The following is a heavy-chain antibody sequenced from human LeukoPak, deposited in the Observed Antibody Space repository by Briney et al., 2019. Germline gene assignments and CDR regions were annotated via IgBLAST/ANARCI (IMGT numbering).Heavy chain of an antibody. J-gene: IGHJ4*02. CDR3: GKDSGRYTYGLFDF. D-gene: IGHD5-18*01. Sequence: GGSLRLSCAASGFTFSTYAMSWVRQAPGKGLEWVSTVSGNVGSTYYADSVKGRFTISRDNSKNTLYLQMNSLRDADTAVYYCGKDSGRYTYGLFDFWGQGTLVTVSS. CDR2: VSGNVGST. V-gene: IGHV3-23*01. CDR1: GFTFSTYA.